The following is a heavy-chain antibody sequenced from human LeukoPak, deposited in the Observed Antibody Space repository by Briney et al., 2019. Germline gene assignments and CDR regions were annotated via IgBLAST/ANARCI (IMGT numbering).Heavy chain of an antibody. CDR3: ARKRITGTSYDAFDI. CDR2: INHSGST. Sequence: PSETLSLTCAVYGGSFSGYYWSWIRQPPGKGLEWIGEINHSGSTYYNPSLKSRVTISVDTSKNQFSLKLSSVTAADTAVYYCARKRITGTSYDAFDIWAKGQWSPSLQ. D-gene: IGHD1-20*01. J-gene: IGHJ3*02. CDR1: GGSFSGYY. V-gene: IGHV4-34*01.